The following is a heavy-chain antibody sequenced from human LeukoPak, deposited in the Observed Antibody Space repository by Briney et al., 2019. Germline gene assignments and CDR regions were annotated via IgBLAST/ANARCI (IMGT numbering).Heavy chain of an antibody. D-gene: IGHD4-23*01. J-gene: IGHJ6*02. CDR1: GGTFSSYA. CDR3: ARDNIRTRSIGNSVYYYYGMDV. CDR2: IIPIFGTA. V-gene: IGHV1-69*13. Sequence: SVKVSCKASGGTFSSYAISWVRQAPGQGLEWMGGIIPIFGTANYAQKFQGRVTITADESTSTAYMELSSLRSEDTAVYYCARDNIRTRSIGNSVYYYYGMDVWGQGATVTVSS.